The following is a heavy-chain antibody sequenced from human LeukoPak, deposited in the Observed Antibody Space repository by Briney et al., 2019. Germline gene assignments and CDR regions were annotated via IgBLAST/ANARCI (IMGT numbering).Heavy chain of an antibody. CDR3: ARGLYYYDSSGDL. D-gene: IGHD3-22*01. CDR1: GGSISSGSYY. J-gene: IGHJ5*02. V-gene: IGHV4-61*02. CDR2: IYTSGST. Sequence: PSQTLSLTCTVSGGSISSGSYYWSWIRQPAGKALEWIGRIYTSGSTNYNPSLKSRVTISVDTSKNQFSLKLSSVTAADTAVYYCARGLYYYDSSGDLWGQGTLVTVSS.